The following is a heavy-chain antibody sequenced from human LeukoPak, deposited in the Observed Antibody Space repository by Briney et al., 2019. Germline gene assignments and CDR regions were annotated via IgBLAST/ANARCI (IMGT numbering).Heavy chain of an antibody. J-gene: IGHJ4*02. V-gene: IGHV3-74*01. CDR3: ARDSKYCPDY. Sequence: PGGSLRLSCAASGFTFSGYWMHWVRQAPGKGLVWVSRINSDGSGTVNADSVKGRFTISRDNAKNTLYLQMNSLRAEDTAVYYCARDSKYCPDYWGQGTLVAVSA. CDR2: INSDGSGT. CDR1: GFTFSGYW. D-gene: IGHD4-11*01.